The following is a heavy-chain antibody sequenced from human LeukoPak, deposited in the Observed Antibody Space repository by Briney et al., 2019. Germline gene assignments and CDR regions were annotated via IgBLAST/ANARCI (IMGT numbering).Heavy chain of an antibody. CDR1: GFTFSSYS. CDR3: ARGPRCVREMATVYFDY. D-gene: IGHD5-24*01. Sequence: GGSLRLSCAASGFTFSSYSMNWVRQAPGKGLEWVSSISSSSSYIYYADSVKGRFTISRDNAKNSLYLQMNSLRAEDTAVYYCARGPRCVREMATVYFDYWGQGTLVTVSS. V-gene: IGHV3-21*01. J-gene: IGHJ4*02. CDR2: ISSSSSYI.